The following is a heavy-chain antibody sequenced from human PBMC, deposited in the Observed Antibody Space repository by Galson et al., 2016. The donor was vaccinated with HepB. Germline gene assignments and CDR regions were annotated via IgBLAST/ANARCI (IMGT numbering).Heavy chain of an antibody. CDR1: GVSVSNIY. D-gene: IGHD6-19*01. J-gene: IGHJ4*02. CDR2: IYSGGYT. Sequence: SLRLSCAASGVSVSNIYMSWVRQAPGKGLEWVSVIYSGGYTYYADSVKGRFTSYRDNSKNTLYLQMYRLRAEHTAVYYCTIGVGAQWLVRGDYVDYWGQGTLVTVSS. V-gene: IGHV3-53*01. CDR3: TIGVGAQWLVRGDYVDY.